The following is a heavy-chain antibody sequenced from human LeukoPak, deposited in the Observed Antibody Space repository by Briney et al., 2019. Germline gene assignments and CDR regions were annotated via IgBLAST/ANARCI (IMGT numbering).Heavy chain of an antibody. CDR1: GDSFSSNSAA. D-gene: IGHD6-13*01. Sequence: SQTLSLTCAISGDSFSSNSAAWNWIRQSPSRGLEWLVRTYYRSKWYNDYAVSVKSRITINPDTSKNQFSLQLNSVTPEDTAVYYCARDLGSSYPDSFDYWGQGTLVTVSS. CDR2: TYYRSKWYN. J-gene: IGHJ4*02. CDR3: ARDLGSSYPDSFDY. V-gene: IGHV6-1*01.